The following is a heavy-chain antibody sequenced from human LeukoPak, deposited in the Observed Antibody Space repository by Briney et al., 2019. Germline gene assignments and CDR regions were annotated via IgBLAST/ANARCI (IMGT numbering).Heavy chain of an antibody. D-gene: IGHD3-22*01. Sequence: PGESLKISCKGSGYSFTSYWIGWVRQMPGKGLEWMGVIYPGDSDTRYSPPFQGQVTISADKSISTAFLQWSSLKASDTAMYYCARGDYYDSSGLDYWGQGTLVTVSS. CDR2: IYPGDSDT. CDR3: ARGDYYDSSGLDY. V-gene: IGHV5-51*01. CDR1: GYSFTSYW. J-gene: IGHJ4*02.